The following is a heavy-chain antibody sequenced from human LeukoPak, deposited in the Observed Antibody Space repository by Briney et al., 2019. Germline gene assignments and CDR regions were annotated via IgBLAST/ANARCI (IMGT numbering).Heavy chain of an antibody. CDR3: AKGGGSGNPVDS. V-gene: IGHV5-51*01. J-gene: IGHJ4*02. CDR1: GYNFPIYW. CDR2: IYPDDSDT. D-gene: IGHD1-26*01. Sequence: GESLKISCEASGYNFPIYWIGWVRQMPGKGLEWMAIIYPDDSDTRYRPSFQGRVTISADKSISTAYLQWSSLKASDTAIYYCAKGGGSGNPVDSWGQGTLVIVSS.